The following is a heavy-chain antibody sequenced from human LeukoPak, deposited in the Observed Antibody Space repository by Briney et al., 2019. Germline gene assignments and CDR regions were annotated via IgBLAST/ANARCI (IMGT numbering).Heavy chain of an antibody. CDR3: ARGLSAGTGRDAFDI. Sequence: GGSLRLSCGAFGYIFNDYYMTWFRQAPGKAPEWLALIDPTGYNTYYAGSVKGRFTISRDNARNSLYLQMNSLRAEDTAVYYCARGLSAGTGRDAFDIWGQGTMVTVSS. J-gene: IGHJ3*02. CDR2: IDPTGYNT. V-gene: IGHV3-11*04. D-gene: IGHD6-13*01. CDR1: GYIFNDYY.